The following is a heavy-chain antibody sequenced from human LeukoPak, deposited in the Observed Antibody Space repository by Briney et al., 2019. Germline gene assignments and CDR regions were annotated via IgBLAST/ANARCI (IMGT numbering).Heavy chain of an antibody. V-gene: IGHV3-9*01. CDR3: ARIVPYTGSHWGLDY. CDR1: GFTFDDYA. J-gene: IGHJ4*02. Sequence: GGSLRLSCAASGFTFDDYAMHWVRQAPGKGLEWVSGISWNSGSIGYADSVKGRFTISRDNAKNSLYLQMNSLRAEDTAVYYCARIVPYTGSHWGLDYWGQGTLVTVSS. CDR2: ISWNSGSI. D-gene: IGHD1-26*01.